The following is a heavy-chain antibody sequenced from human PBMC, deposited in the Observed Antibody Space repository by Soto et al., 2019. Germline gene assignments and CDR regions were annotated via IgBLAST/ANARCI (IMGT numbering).Heavy chain of an antibody. Sequence: SETLSLTCAVYGGSFSGYYWSWIRQPPGKGLEWIGEINHSGSTNYNPSLKSRVTISVDTSKNQFSLKLSSVTPADTAVYYCARGMKEVVVVAAPFFDYWGQGTLVTVSS. CDR3: ARGMKEVVVVAAPFFDY. J-gene: IGHJ4*02. D-gene: IGHD2-15*01. CDR2: INHSGST. CDR1: GGSFSGYY. V-gene: IGHV4-34*01.